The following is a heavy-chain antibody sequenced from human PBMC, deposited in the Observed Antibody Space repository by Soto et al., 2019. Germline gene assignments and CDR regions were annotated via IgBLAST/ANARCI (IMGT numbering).Heavy chain of an antibody. CDR3: ARATQSYYDTGGYYSYVH. CDR1: GDSVSSNSAA. D-gene: IGHD3-22*01. J-gene: IGHJ4*02. Sequence: PSPTLSLTCAISGDSVSSNSAAWSWIRQSPSRGLEWLGRTFYRSKWYYDYALFVNGRITINPDTSKSSLYLQMNNLRADDTAFYFCARATQSYYDTGGYYSYVHWGQGTQVTVSS. V-gene: IGHV6-1*01. CDR2: TFYRSKWYY.